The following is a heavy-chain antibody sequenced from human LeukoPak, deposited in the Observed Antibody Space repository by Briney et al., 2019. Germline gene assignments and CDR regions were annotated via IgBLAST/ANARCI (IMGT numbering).Heavy chain of an antibody. J-gene: IGHJ5*02. CDR1: GGSFSGYY. CDR3: AGTSYSSGWPNWFDP. CDR2: INHSGST. D-gene: IGHD6-19*01. Sequence: PSETLSLTCAVYGGSFSGYYWSWIRQPPGKGLEWIGEINHSGSTNYNPSLKSRVTISLDTSKNRFSLKLSSVTTADTAVYYCAGTSYSSGWPNWFDPWGQGTLVTVSS. V-gene: IGHV4-34*01.